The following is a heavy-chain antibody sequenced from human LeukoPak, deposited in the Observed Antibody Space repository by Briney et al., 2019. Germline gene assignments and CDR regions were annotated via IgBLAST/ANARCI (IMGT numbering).Heavy chain of an antibody. CDR2: IYYSGST. V-gene: IGHV4-31*03. CDR3: ARGNDNGRYENDNWFDP. J-gene: IGHJ5*02. CDR1: GGSIDSGHYY. Sequence: SETLSLTCSVSGGSIDSGHYYWSWIRHHPGKGLEWIGYIYYSGSTYYNPSLRSRVTISTDTSDNQFSLKLTSVTVADTAVYYCARGNDNGRYENDNWFDPWGQGTLVTVSS. D-gene: IGHD4-17*01.